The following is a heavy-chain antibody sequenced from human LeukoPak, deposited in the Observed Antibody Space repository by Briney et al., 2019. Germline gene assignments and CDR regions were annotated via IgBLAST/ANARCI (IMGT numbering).Heavy chain of an antibody. Sequence: SGGSLRLSCAASGFTFSSYAMSWVRQAPGKGLEWVSAISGSGGSTYYADSVKGRFTISRDNSKNTLYLRMNSLRAEDTAVYYCAKGYGGYYYYMDVWGKGTTVTVSS. J-gene: IGHJ6*03. CDR2: ISGSGGST. D-gene: IGHD3-16*01. CDR3: AKGYGGYYYYMDV. CDR1: GFTFSSYA. V-gene: IGHV3-23*01.